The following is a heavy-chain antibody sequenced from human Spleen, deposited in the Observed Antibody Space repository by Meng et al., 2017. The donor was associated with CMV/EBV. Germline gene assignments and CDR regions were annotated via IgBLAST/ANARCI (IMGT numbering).Heavy chain of an antibody. CDR2: ISSSGSTI. CDR3: ARSGYYDFWSGYLYYYYYGMDV. Sequence: GESLKISCAASGFTFSSYSMNWVRQAPGKGLEWVSYISSSGSTIYYADSVKGRFTISRDNAKNSLYLQMNSLRAEDTAVYYCARSGYYDFWSGYLYYYYYGMDVWGQGTTVTVSS. J-gene: IGHJ6*02. CDR1: GFTFSSYS. D-gene: IGHD3-3*01. V-gene: IGHV3-48*04.